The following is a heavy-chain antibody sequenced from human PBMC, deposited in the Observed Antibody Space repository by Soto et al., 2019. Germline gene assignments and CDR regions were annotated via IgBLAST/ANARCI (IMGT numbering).Heavy chain of an antibody. D-gene: IGHD3-10*01. CDR3: AGTTGGSGLYYYGMDV. V-gene: IGHV1-69*12. Sequence: QVQLVQSGAEVKKPGSSVKVSCKASGGTFSSYAISWVRQAPGQGLEWMGGIIPIFGTANYAQKFQGRVTITADEPTXXAYMELSSLRSEDTAVYYCAGTTGGSGLYYYGMDVWGQGTTVTVSS. J-gene: IGHJ6*02. CDR2: IIPIFGTA. CDR1: GGTFSSYA.